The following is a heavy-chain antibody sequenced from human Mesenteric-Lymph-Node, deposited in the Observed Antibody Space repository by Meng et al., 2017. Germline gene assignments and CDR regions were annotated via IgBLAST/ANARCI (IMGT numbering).Heavy chain of an antibody. CDR2: IRSKAYGGTT. CDR1: GFTFGDYA. D-gene: IGHD3-22*01. CDR3: TSNHIDSSGYYYERY. V-gene: IGHV3-49*04. Sequence: GESLKISCTASGFTFGDYAMSWVRQAPGKGLEWVGFIRSKAYGGTTEYAASVKGRFTISRDDSKSIAYLQMNSLKTEDTAVYYCTSNHIDSSGYYYERYWGQGTLVTVSS. J-gene: IGHJ4*02.